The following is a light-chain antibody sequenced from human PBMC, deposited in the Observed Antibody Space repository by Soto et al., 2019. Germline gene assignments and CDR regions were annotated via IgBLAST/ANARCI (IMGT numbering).Light chain of an antibody. Sequence: AIQMTHSPSSLSASVVYRVTVTCRASQGIRNDLGWYQQRPGKAPKLLIYAASSLQSGVPSRFSGSVSGTDFTLTISSLQPEDFATYYCLQDYNYPLTFGGGTKVDI. CDR1: QGIRND. V-gene: IGKV1-6*01. J-gene: IGKJ4*01. CDR3: LQDYNYPLT. CDR2: AAS.